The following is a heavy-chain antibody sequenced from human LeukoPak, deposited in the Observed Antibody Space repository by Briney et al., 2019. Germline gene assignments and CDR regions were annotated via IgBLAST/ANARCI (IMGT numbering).Heavy chain of an antibody. J-gene: IGHJ4*02. V-gene: IGHV1-69*06. CDR1: GATFSGYA. CDR3: ARESSSSWVDY. Sequence: ASVKVSCKASGATFSGYAISWVRQAPGQGLEWMGGIIPIFGTASYAQKFQGRVTITADKSTSTAYMELSSLRSEDTAVYYCARESSSSWVDYWGQGTLVTVSS. D-gene: IGHD6-13*01. CDR2: IIPIFGTA.